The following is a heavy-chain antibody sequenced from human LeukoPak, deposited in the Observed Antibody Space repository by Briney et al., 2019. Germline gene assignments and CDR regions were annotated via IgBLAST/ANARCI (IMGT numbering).Heavy chain of an antibody. Sequence: QAGGSLRLSCAASGFAFSSYSMNWVRQAPGKGLEWVSYISSSSSTIYYADSVKGRFTISRDDAKNSVYLQMNSLRAEDTALYYCAREGDYWGQGTLVTVSS. CDR1: GFAFSSYS. V-gene: IGHV3-48*04. CDR2: ISSSSSTI. CDR3: AREGDY. J-gene: IGHJ4*02.